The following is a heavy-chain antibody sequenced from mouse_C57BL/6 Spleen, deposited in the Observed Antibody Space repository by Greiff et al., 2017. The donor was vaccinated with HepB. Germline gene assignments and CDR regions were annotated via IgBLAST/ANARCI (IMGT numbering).Heavy chain of an antibody. J-gene: IGHJ3*01. CDR1: GFTFSDYG. V-gene: IGHV5-17*01. D-gene: IGHD1-1*01. CDR3: ARPGFYYYGSSYGFAY. Sequence: EVQRVESGGGLVKPGGSLKLSCAASGFTFSDYGMHWVRQAPEKGLEWVAYISSGSSTIYYADTVKGRFTISRDNAKNTLFLQMASLRSEDTAMYYCARPGFYYYGSSYGFAYWGQGTLVTVSA. CDR2: ISSGSSTI.